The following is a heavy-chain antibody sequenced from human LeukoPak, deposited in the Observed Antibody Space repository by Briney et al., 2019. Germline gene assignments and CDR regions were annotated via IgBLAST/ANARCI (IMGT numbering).Heavy chain of an antibody. CDR3: AKSSSWYYYGMDV. Sequence: ASVKVSFKVSGYTLTELSMHWVRQAPGKGLEWMGGFDPEDGETIYAQKFQGRVTMTEDTSTDTAYMELSSRRSEDTAVYYCAKSSSWYYYGMDVWGQGTTVTVSS. V-gene: IGHV1-24*01. D-gene: IGHD6-13*01. CDR1: GYTLTELS. CDR2: FDPEDGET. J-gene: IGHJ6*02.